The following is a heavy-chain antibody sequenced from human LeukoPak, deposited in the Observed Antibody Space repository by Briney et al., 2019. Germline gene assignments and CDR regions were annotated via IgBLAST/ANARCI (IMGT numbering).Heavy chain of an antibody. V-gene: IGHV4-39*07. Sequence: KASETLSLTCTVSGGSISSSSYYWGWIRQPPGKGLEWIGSIYYNGSTYYNPSLKSRVTISVDTSKNQFSLKLSSVTAADTAVYYCARSLPVSDSPFDYWGQGTLVTVSS. D-gene: IGHD1-14*01. CDR3: ARSLPVSDSPFDY. CDR1: GGSISSSSYY. CDR2: IYYNGST. J-gene: IGHJ4*02.